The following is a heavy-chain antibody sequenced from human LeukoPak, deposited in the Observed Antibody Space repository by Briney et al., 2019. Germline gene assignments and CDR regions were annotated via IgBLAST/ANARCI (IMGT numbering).Heavy chain of an antibody. CDR2: INKDGSEE. CDR3: ATYDNWVAGDV. D-gene: IGHD1-1*01. Sequence: PGGSLRLSCAASEFMFSDCWMSWVRQAPGKGPEWVASINKDGSEENYADSVKGRFTVSRDNAKNSLFLQMNNLRVEDTAIYYCATYDNWVAGDVWGQGTTVSVSS. CDR1: EFMFSDCW. J-gene: IGHJ6*02. V-gene: IGHV3-7*01.